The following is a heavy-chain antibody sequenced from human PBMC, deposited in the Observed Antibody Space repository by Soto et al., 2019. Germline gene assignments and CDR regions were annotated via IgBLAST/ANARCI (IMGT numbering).Heavy chain of an antibody. CDR3: ASYSGSYYYFDY. CDR2: IYHTGTT. D-gene: IGHD1-26*01. J-gene: IGHJ4*02. Sequence: ASETLSLTCTVSGGSINSGGYSWTWIRQPPGKGLEWIGFIYHTGTTYYNPSLKSRVTISVDRSKNQFSLKLSSVTAADTAVYYCASYSGSYYYFDYWGQGTLVTVSS. V-gene: IGHV4-30-2*01. CDR1: GGSINSGGYS.